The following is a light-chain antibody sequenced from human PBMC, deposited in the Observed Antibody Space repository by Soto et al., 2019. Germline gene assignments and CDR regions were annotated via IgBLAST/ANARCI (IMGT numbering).Light chain of an antibody. Sequence: EIVMTQSPGTLSVSPWERVTFSCRASQSVTSSLAWYQHKPGQAPRLLIYGASTRATGIPARFSGSGSGTEFTLTISSLQSEDFAVYYCQQFSSYPLTFGGGTKVDI. CDR3: QQFSSYPLT. V-gene: IGKV3-15*01. CDR2: GAS. J-gene: IGKJ4*01. CDR1: QSVTSS.